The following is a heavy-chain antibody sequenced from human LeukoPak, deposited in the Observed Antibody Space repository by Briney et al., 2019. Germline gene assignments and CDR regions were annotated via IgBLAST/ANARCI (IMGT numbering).Heavy chain of an antibody. CDR3: ARDSSGWYLFDY. CDR1: GGSISSYY. V-gene: IGHV4-59*01. CDR2: IYYSGST. J-gene: IGHJ4*02. D-gene: IGHD6-19*01. Sequence: SETVSLTCTVSGGSISSYYWSWIRQPPGKGLEWIGYIYYSGSTNYNPSLKSRVTISVDTSKNQFSLKLSSVTAADTAVYYCARDSSGWYLFDYWGQGTLVTVSS.